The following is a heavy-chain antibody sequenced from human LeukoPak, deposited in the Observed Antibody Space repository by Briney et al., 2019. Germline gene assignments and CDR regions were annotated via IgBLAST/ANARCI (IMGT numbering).Heavy chain of an antibody. V-gene: IGHV3-21*01. CDR2: ISSSSSYI. CDR1: GFTFSSYS. J-gene: IGHJ5*02. D-gene: IGHD6-13*01. Sequence: GGSLRLSCAASGFTFSSYSMNWVRQAPGKGLEWVSSISSSSSYIYYADSVKGRFIISRDNAKNSLYLQMNSLRAEDTAVYYCARDASIAAAGTVGWFDPWGQGTLVTVSS. CDR3: ARDASIAAAGTVGWFDP.